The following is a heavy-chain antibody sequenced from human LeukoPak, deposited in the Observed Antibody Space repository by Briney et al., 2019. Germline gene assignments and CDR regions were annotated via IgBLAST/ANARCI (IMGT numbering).Heavy chain of an antibody. CDR1: GFTVSSNY. CDR2: IYSGGST. J-gene: IGHJ6*02. D-gene: IGHD3-10*01. V-gene: IGHV3-66*01. CDR3: ARDFGGSGSYYYYYYGMDV. Sequence: SGGSLRLSCAASGFTVSSNYMSWVRQAPGKGLEWVSVIYSGGSTYYADSVKGRFTISRDNSKNTLYLQMNSLRAEDTAVYYCARDFGGSGSYYYYYYGMDVWGQGTTVTVSS.